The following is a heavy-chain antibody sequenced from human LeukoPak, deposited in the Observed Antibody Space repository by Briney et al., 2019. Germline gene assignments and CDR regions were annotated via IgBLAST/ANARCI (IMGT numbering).Heavy chain of an antibody. CDR2: MYYSGST. D-gene: IGHD2-21*01. V-gene: IGHV4-39*01. CDR1: GGSISSTTYC. J-gene: IGHJ4*02. CDR3: VRHIAYHANLDY. Sequence: RSSETLSLTCTVSGGSISSTTYCWSWVRQSPGKGLEWIGCMYYSGSTYYTSSLKGRVTISLDTPKNQFSLRLNSVTASDTAVYYCVRHIAYHANLDYGGQGILVTVSS.